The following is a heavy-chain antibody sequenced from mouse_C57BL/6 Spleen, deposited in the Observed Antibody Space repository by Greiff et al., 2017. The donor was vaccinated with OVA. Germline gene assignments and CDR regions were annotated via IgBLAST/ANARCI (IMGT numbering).Heavy chain of an antibody. CDR3: AKNDYDGVYCFDY. CDR2: IHPNSGST. Sequence: VQLQQPGAELVKPGASVKLSCKASGYTFTSYWMHWVKQRPGQGLEWIGMIHPNSGSTNYNEKFKSKATLTVDKSSSTAYMQLSSLTSEDSAVYYSAKNDYDGVYCFDYWGQDTTLTVSS. V-gene: IGHV1-64*01. D-gene: IGHD2-4*01. CDR1: GYTFTSYW. J-gene: IGHJ2*01.